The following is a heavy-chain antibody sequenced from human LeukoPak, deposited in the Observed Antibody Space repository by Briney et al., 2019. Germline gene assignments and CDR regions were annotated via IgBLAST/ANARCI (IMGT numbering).Heavy chain of an antibody. CDR1: GYSFSNYW. CDR3: ARLKCSGGSCYFDY. V-gene: IGHV5-51*01. CDR2: IYPGDSDT. Sequence: GESLKISCKGSGYSFSNYWIGWVRQMPGKGLEWMGIIYPGDSDTRYSPSFRGQVTISADKSISTAYLQWSSLKASDTAMYYCARLKCSGGSCYFDYWGQGTLVTVSS. D-gene: IGHD2-15*01. J-gene: IGHJ4*02.